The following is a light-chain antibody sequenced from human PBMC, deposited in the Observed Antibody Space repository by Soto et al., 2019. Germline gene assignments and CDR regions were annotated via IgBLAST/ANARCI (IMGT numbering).Light chain of an antibody. CDR2: AAS. J-gene: IGKJ3*01. V-gene: IGKV1-39*01. CDR1: QSISSY. CDR3: QQSHSTPRT. Sequence: DIQMTQPPSSLSASVGDRVTITCRASQSISSYLNWYQQKPGKAPKLLIYAASSLQSGVPSRFSCSGFGTDFTLTISSLQPEDFATYYCQQSHSTPRTFGPGTKVDIK.